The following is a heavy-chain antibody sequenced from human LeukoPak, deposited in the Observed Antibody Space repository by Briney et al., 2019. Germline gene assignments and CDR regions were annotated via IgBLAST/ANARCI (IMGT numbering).Heavy chain of an antibody. D-gene: IGHD1-26*01. V-gene: IGHV4-30-2*01. CDR1: GGSVSSIDFS. CDR3: ARGGVGASMDV. J-gene: IGHJ6*02. Sequence: KTSETLSLTCAVSGGSVSSIDFSWSWIRQPPGKGLEWIGYIHHSGSTYYNPSLKSRVTISVDRSKSHFSLKLSSVTAADTAVYYCARGGVGASMDVWGQGTTVTVSS. CDR2: IHHSGST.